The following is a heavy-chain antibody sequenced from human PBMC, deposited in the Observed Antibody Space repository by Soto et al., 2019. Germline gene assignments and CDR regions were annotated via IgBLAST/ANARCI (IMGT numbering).Heavy chain of an antibody. D-gene: IGHD2-2*01. V-gene: IGHV1-69*12. CDR1: GDTFYNYA. Sequence: QVQLVQSGAEVKKPGSSVKVSCKDSGDTFYNYAISWVRQAPGQGLEWMGGIIPIFGTANYAQKFQGRVTITAYESKSTAYMEMSSLRSDDTAVYYCARSAQDIILVPTAIGSLDYWGQGTLVTVSS. CDR3: ARSAQDIILVPTAIGSLDY. J-gene: IGHJ4*02. CDR2: IIPIFGTA.